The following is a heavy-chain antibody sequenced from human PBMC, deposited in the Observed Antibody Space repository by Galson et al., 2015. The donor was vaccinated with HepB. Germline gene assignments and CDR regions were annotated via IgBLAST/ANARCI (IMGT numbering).Heavy chain of an antibody. Sequence: SLRLSCAASGFTFSSYGMHWVRQAPGKGLEWVAVIWYDGSSKYYADSVKGRFTISRDNSKNTLYLQMNSLRAEDTAVYYCATHSVRAQTRTGDYYYYGMDVWGQGTTVTVSS. J-gene: IGHJ6*02. V-gene: IGHV3-33*01. CDR3: ATHSVRAQTRTGDYYYYGMDV. D-gene: IGHD3-10*01. CDR1: GFTFSSYG. CDR2: IWYDGSSK.